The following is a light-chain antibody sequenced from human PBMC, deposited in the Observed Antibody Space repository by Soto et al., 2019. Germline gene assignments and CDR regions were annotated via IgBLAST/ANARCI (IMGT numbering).Light chain of an antibody. Sequence: EIVMTQSPGTVSVFPGETVTLSCRASQSVSGYLDWFHQKPGQAPRLVLLRIFTRAIGVPARFSGSGSGTEFTLTISSLQSEDFAVYYCQQYNNWPLTFGQGTRLEIK. V-gene: IGKV3-15*01. CDR1: QSVSGY. J-gene: IGKJ5*01. CDR2: RIF. CDR3: QQYNNWPLT.